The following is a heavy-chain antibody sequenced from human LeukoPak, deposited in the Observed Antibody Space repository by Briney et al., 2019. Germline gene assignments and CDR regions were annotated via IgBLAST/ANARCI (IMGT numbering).Heavy chain of an antibody. D-gene: IGHD6-13*01. V-gene: IGHV4-34*01. J-gene: IGHJ4*02. CDR2: INHSGST. CDR1: GGSFSGCY. Sequence: PSETLSLTCAVYGGSFSGCYWSWIRQPPGKGLEWIGEINHSGSTNYNPSLKSRVTISVDTSKNQFSLKLSSVTAADTAVYYCARGSSSWYYFDYWGQGTLVTVSS. CDR3: ARGSSSWYYFDY.